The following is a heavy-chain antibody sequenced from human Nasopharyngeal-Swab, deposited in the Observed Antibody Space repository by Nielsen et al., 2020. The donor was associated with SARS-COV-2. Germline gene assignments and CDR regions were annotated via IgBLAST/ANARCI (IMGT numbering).Heavy chain of an antibody. V-gene: IGHV3-9*01. J-gene: IGHJ4*02. CDR2: TSWNSGII. CDR3: AALLDYGDYGPDY. D-gene: IGHD4-17*01. Sequence: GGSLRLSCAASGFTFDDYAMHWVRQAPGKGLEWVSGTSWNSGIIGYADSVKCRFTISRDNAKNSLYLQMNSLRAEDTALYYCAALLDYGDYGPDYWGQGTLVTVSS. CDR1: GFTFDDYA.